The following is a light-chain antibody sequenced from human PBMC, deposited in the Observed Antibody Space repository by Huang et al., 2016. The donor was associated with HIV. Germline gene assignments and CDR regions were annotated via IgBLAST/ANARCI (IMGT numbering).Light chain of an antibody. J-gene: IGKJ2*01. CDR1: QTVSSN. CDR3: QHYRVWPPVYT. V-gene: IGKV3-15*01. Sequence: EIVMTQSPATLSVSPGERATLSCRASQTVSSNLAWYQQKPGKAPRLLIYAASTRATDIPARFSGSGSGTEFNLTISSLQSEDFAVYYCQHYRVWPPVYTFGQGTKLEIK. CDR2: AAS.